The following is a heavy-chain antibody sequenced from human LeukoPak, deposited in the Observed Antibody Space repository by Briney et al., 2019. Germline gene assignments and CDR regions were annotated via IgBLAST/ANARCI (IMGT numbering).Heavy chain of an antibody. V-gene: IGHV3-53*01. CDR2: IYGGGDT. CDR1: GFTVSNDY. CDR3: TRLLPSSHHFFDS. Sequence: TGGSLRLSCAVSGFTVSNDYMSWVRQAPGEGLEWVSVIYGGGDTYYADSVRGRFTISRDNFENTLFLQMDSLRAEDTAVYYCTRLLPSSHHFFDSWGQGTLVTVSS. D-gene: IGHD6-6*01. J-gene: IGHJ4*02.